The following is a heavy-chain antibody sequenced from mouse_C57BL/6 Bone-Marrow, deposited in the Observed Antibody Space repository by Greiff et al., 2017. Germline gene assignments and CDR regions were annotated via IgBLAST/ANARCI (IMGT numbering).Heavy chain of an antibody. CDR1: GYTFTSYT. V-gene: IGHV1-4*01. Sequence: VQLQQSGAELARPGASVTMSCKASGYTFTSYTMHWVKQRPGQGLEWIGYINPSSGYTKSNQKFKAKATLTADKSSSTDYMQLRSLTSEDSAGYYCARPLITTESWFAYWGQWTLV. CDR3: ARPLITTESWFAY. J-gene: IGHJ3*01. CDR2: INPSSGYT. D-gene: IGHD1-1*01.